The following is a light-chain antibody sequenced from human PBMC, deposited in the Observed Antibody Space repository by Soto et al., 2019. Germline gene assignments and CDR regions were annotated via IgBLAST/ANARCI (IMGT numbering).Light chain of an antibody. V-gene: IGKV1-39*01. J-gene: IGKJ2*01. CDR2: RVF. CDR3: QQRYRTHPT. CDR1: QSINTF. Sequence: DVQMTQSPPSLSASVGDRVTITCRASQSINTFLNWDQQKPGKVPKLLIHRVFHWESGVPSSFPGSGSGTDFALTISSLQSEDFAVYYCQQRYRTHPTFGQGTKVEIK.